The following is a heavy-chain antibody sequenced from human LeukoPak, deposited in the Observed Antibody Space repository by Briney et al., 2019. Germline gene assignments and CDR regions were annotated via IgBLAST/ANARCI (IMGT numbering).Heavy chain of an antibody. V-gene: IGHV3-30-3*01. Sequence: SGGSLRLSCAASGFTFSSYAMHWVRQAPGKGLEWVAVISYDGSNKYYADSVKGRFTISRDNSKNTLYLQMNSLRAEDTAVYNCARDSRRGIAADLWGQGTLVTVSS. D-gene: IGHD6-13*01. CDR1: GFTFSSYA. CDR3: ARDSRRGIAADL. J-gene: IGHJ5*02. CDR2: ISYDGSNK.